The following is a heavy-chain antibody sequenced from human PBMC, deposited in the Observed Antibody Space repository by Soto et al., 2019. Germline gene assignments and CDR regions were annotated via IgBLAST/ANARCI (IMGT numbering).Heavy chain of an antibody. J-gene: IGHJ5*02. CDR1: GGSIRSTTYY. CDR3: VRHWSSSGNNWFDP. CDR2: IYYSGTT. V-gene: IGHV4-39*01. D-gene: IGHD1-1*01. Sequence: SETLSLTCTVSGGSIRSTTYYWAWIRQSPGKGLEWIGSIYYSGTTYYHPSLKSRVTMSVDTPKNQVSLKLSSMTAADTAVYYCVRHWSSSGNNWFDPWGQGTQVTVSS.